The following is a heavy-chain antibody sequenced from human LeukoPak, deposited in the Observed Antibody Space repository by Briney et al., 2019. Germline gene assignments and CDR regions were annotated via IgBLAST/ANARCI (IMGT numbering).Heavy chain of an antibody. J-gene: IGHJ4*02. D-gene: IGHD5-18*01. CDR1: GGSISSGDYY. CDR2: IYYSGDT. CDR3: ARAPRDTNSWYYFDY. V-gene: IGHV4-31*02. Sequence: SETLSLTCTVSGGSISSGDYYWSWIRQHPGKGLEWIGNIYYSGDTYYNPSLKSRVTISVDTSKNQFSLKLSSVTAADTAVYYCARAPRDTNSWYYFDYWGQGTLVSVSS.